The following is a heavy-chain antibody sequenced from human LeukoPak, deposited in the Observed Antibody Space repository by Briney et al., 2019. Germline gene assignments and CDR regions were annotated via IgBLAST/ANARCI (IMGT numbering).Heavy chain of an antibody. D-gene: IGHD6-19*01. J-gene: IGHJ4*02. Sequence: ASVKVSCKASAYTLSGYYMHWVRQAPGQGLEWMGWINPKSGVTNYAQKFQGRVTMTWDTSINTTFMELSRLRSDDTAVYYCAGRIAVAGSPVYYCDYWGQGTLVTVSS. CDR3: AGRIAVAGSPVYYCDY. V-gene: IGHV1-2*02. CDR2: INPKSGVT. CDR1: AYTLSGYY.